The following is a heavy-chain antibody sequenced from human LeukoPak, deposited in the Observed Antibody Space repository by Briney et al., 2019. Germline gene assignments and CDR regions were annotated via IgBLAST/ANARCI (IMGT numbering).Heavy chain of an antibody. J-gene: IGHJ5*02. D-gene: IGHD3-22*01. CDR3: ATLNDYYDSSGYPRFGP. Sequence: SETLSLTCTVSGGSISSSSYYWGWIRQPPGKGLEWLGSIYYSGSTYYNPSLKSRVTISVDTSKNQFPLKLSSVTAADTAVYYCATLNDYYDSSGYPRFGPWGQGTLVTVSS. CDR2: IYYSGST. CDR1: GGSISSSSYY. V-gene: IGHV4-39*01.